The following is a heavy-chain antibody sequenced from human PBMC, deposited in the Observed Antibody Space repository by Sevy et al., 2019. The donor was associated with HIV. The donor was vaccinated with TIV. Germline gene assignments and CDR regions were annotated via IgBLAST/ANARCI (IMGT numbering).Heavy chain of an antibody. Sequence: GGSLRLSCAASGFTFISYWMNWVRQAPGKGLEWVANIKQDGSEKYYVDSVKGRFTISRDNAKNSLYLQMNSLRAEDTAVYYCARVEDSSGYYLYYFDYWGQGTLVTVSS. CDR3: ARVEDSSGYYLYYFDY. D-gene: IGHD3-22*01. J-gene: IGHJ4*02. V-gene: IGHV3-7*03. CDR1: GFTFISYW. CDR2: IKQDGSEK.